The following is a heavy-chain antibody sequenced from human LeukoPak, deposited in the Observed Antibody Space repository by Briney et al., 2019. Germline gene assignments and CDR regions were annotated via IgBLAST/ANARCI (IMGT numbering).Heavy chain of an antibody. CDR3: ARAGGGYSFDY. CDR1: GGSISTYY. D-gene: IGHD5-18*01. CDR2: SYYSGST. J-gene: IGHJ4*02. Sequence: SGTLSLTCTVSGGSISTYYWSWIRQPPGKGLEWIGYSYYSGSTTHNPSLQSRVTISVDTSRNQFSLKLTSVTAADTAVYYCARAGGGYSFDYWGQGTLVTVSS. V-gene: IGHV4-59*01.